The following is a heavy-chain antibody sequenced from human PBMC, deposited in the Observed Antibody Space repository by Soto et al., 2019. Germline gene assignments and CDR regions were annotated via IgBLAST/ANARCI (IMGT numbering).Heavy chain of an antibody. Sequence: QVQLVQSGAEVKKPGASVKVSCKASGNTFTTYALHWVRQAPGQRPEWMGWINPASGHTKYSKKFQDRVTITRDTSASTGYMELSSLRSEDTAVYYCGRSVVGATGEILYNAMDVWGQGTTVTDSS. CDR1: GNTFTTYA. CDR3: GRSVVGATGEILYNAMDV. V-gene: IGHV1-3*01. CDR2: INPASGHT. J-gene: IGHJ6*02. D-gene: IGHD1-26*01.